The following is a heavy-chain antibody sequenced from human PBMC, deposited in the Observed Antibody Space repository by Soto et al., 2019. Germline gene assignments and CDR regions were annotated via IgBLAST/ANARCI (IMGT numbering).Heavy chain of an antibody. Sequence: PSETLSLTCTVSGGSISSYYWSWIRQPAGKGLEWIGRIYTSGSTNYNPSLKTRLSMSVDRSKNQFTLRLTSVTAADTAVYFCATESGSTYGYFDHWGQGTQVTVSS. J-gene: IGHJ4*02. CDR2: IYTSGST. V-gene: IGHV4-4*07. CDR1: GGSISSYY. CDR3: ATESGSTYGYFDH. D-gene: IGHD5-18*01.